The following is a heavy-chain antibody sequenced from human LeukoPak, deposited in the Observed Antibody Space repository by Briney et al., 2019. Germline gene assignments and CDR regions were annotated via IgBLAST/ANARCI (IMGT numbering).Heavy chain of an antibody. V-gene: IGHV4-31*03. Sequence: TLXLTCTVSGGSISSGGYYWSRIRQHPGKGLEWIGYIYYSGSTYYNPSLKSRITISVDTSKNQFSLKLSSVTAADTAVYYCARFIAVAGFDYWGQGTLVTVSS. CDR1: GGSISSGGYY. D-gene: IGHD6-19*01. CDR2: IYYSGST. J-gene: IGHJ4*02. CDR3: ARFIAVAGFDY.